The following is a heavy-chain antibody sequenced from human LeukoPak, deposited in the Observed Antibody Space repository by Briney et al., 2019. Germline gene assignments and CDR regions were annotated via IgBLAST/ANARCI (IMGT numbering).Heavy chain of an antibody. D-gene: IGHD2-2*01. CDR3: ARDRCSSTSCYGPDY. V-gene: IGHV4-4*02. CDR1: GGSISSSNW. CDR2: IYHSGST. Sequence: KASETLSLTCAVSGGSISSSNWWSWVRQPPGKGLEWIGEIYHSGSTNYNPSLKSRVTISVDKSKNQFSLKLSSVTAADTAVYYCARDRCSSTSCYGPDYWGQGTLVTVSS. J-gene: IGHJ4*02.